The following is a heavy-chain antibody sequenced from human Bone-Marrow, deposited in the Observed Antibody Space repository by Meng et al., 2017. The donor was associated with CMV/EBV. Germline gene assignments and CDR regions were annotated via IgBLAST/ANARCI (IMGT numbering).Heavy chain of an antibody. D-gene: IGHD2-2*01. V-gene: IGHV4-39*01. CDR3: ARHEGYCSSTSCYGPTTNFDY. CDR1: SSYY. Sequence: SSYYWGWIRQPPGKGLEWIGSIYYSGSTYYNPSLKSRVTISVDTSKNQFSLKLSSVTAADTAVYYCARHEGYCSSTSCYGPTTNFDYWGQGTLVTVSS. J-gene: IGHJ4*02. CDR2: IYYSGST.